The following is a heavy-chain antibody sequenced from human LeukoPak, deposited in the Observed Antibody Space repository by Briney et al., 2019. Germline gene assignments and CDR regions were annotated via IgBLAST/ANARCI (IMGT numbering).Heavy chain of an antibody. CDR3: AKGSIGYSHGYTDY. V-gene: IGHV3-30*02. J-gene: IGHJ4*02. CDR2: IRYDGTSK. D-gene: IGHD5-18*01. Sequence: GGSLRLSCAASGFTFSFYGMHWVRQVPGKGLEWVAFIRYDGTSKYYADSVKGRFTISRDNSKNTLYLQMNSLRAEDTALYYCAKGSIGYSHGYTDYWGQGTLVTVSS. CDR1: GFTFSFYG.